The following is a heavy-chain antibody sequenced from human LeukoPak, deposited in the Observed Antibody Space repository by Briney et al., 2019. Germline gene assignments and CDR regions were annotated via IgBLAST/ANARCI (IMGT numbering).Heavy chain of an antibody. CDR2: IYPGDSDT. D-gene: IGHD2-21*02. J-gene: IGHJ4*02. Sequence: GESLQISCKGSGYSFTSYWIGWVRQLPGKGLEWMGIIYPGDSDTRYSPSFQGQVTISADKSISTAYLQWSSLKASDTAMYYCARHSLVMTIDYWGQGTLVTVSS. V-gene: IGHV5-51*01. CDR3: ARHSLVMTIDY. CDR1: GYSFTSYW.